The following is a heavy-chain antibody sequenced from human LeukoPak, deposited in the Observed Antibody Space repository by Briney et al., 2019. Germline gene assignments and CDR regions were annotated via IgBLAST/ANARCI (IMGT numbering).Heavy chain of an antibody. V-gene: IGHV3-33*01. J-gene: IGHJ4*02. D-gene: IGHD3-10*01. CDR3: AREWFGELTIDY. CDR1: GFTFSSYG. Sequence: GRSLRLSCAASGFTFSSYGMHWVRQAPGKGLEWVAVIWYDGSNNYYADSVKGRFTISRDNSKNTLYLQMNSLSAEDTAVYYCAREWFGELTIDYWGQGTLVTVSS. CDR2: IWYDGSNN.